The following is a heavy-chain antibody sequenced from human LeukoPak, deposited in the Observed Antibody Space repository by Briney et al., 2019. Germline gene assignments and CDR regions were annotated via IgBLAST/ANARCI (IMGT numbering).Heavy chain of an antibody. CDR1: GGSISSGGYY. CDR2: IYHSGST. Sequence: PSETLSLTCTVSGGSISSGGYYWSWIRQPPGKGLEWIGYIYHSGSTYYNPSLKSRVTISVDRSKNQFSLKLRSVTAADTAVYYCAREFGGYDFWSGESSAVWFDPWGQGTLVTVSS. D-gene: IGHD3-3*01. J-gene: IGHJ5*02. CDR3: AREFGGYDFWSGESSAVWFDP. V-gene: IGHV4-30-2*01.